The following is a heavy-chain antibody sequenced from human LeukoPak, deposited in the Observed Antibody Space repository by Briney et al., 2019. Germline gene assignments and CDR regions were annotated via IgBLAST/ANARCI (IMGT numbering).Heavy chain of an antibody. D-gene: IGHD3-22*01. CDR3: AKDPSSGRGWYFDL. V-gene: IGHV3-23*01. CDR1: GFTLSNYA. Sequence: GGSLRLSCAASGFTLSNYAMSWVRQAPGKGLEWVSAISGSGGDTYYADSVKGRFTISRDNSKNTLFLLMNSLRAEDTAVYYCAKDPSSGRGWYFDLWGRGTLVTVSS. J-gene: IGHJ2*01. CDR2: ISGSGGDT.